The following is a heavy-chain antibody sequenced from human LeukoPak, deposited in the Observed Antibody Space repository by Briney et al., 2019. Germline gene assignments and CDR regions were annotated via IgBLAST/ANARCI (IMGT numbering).Heavy chain of an antibody. CDR3: ARETGSSGWPYYYYYYGMDV. J-gene: IGHJ6*04. D-gene: IGHD6-19*01. CDR1: GFTFSSYW. CDR2: INSGGSST. V-gene: IGHV3-74*01. Sequence: QPGGSLRLSCAASGFTFSSYWMHWVRQAPGKGLVWVSRINSGGSSTRYADSVKGRFTISRDNAKNTLYVQMNSLRAEDTAVYYCARETGSSGWPYYYYYYGMDVWGKGTTVTVSS.